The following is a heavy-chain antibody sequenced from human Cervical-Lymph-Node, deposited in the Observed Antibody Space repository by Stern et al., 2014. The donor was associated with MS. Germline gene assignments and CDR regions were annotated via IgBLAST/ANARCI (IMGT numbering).Heavy chain of an antibody. CDR1: GFSLSTSGMR. D-gene: IGHD1-1*01. CDR3: ARSYNWSPFDP. V-gene: IGHV2-70*04. CDR2: IDLGTTE. J-gene: IGHJ5*02. Sequence: QVTLKESGPAMVKPKQTLTLTCTFSGFSLSTSGMRVSWIRQPPGKALEWLVCIDLGTTEFYRPSLDTRPTLSQDYSQKHVVIVMTNMDPTDTATYFCARSYNWSPFDPWGQGTLVTVSS.